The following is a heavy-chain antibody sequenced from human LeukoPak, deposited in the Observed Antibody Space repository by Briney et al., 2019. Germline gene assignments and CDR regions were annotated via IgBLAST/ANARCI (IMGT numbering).Heavy chain of an antibody. CDR2: INHSGST. CDR3: ARRPLYDSSGYYFDY. V-gene: IGHV4-34*01. CDR1: GGSFSGYY. Sequence: SETLSLTCAAYGGSFSGYYWSWIRQPPGKGLEWIGEINHSGSTNYNPPLKSRVTISVDTSKNQFSLKLSSVTAADTAVYYCARRPLYDSSGYYFDYWGQGTLVTVSS. J-gene: IGHJ4*02. D-gene: IGHD3-22*01.